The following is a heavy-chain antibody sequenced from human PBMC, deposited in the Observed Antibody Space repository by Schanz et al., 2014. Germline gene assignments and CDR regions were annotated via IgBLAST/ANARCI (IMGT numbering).Heavy chain of an antibody. J-gene: IGHJ4*02. Sequence: QVQLVESGGGVVQPGRSLRLSCATSGFTFSSYGMHWVRQAPGKGLEWVAVIWYDGSNKDYADSVKGRFTISRDNSKNTLYLQMNSLRTEDTAVYFCAKSYDTSGYSGFDYWGQGTLVTVSS. D-gene: IGHD3-22*01. CDR3: AKSYDTSGYSGFDY. V-gene: IGHV3-33*06. CDR2: IWYDGSNK. CDR1: GFTFSSYG.